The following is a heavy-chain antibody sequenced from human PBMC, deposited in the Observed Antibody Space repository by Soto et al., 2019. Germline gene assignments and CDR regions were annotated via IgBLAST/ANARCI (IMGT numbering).Heavy chain of an antibody. J-gene: IGHJ6*02. CDR1: GGSISSYY. V-gene: IGHV4-59*08. Sequence: SETLSLTCTVSGGSISSYYWSWIRQPPGKGLEWIGYIYYSGSTNYNPSLKSRVTISVDTSKNHFSLKLSSVTAADTAVYYCARRATIAAAGTAPYGMDVWGQGTTVTVSS. D-gene: IGHD6-13*01. CDR3: ARRATIAAAGTAPYGMDV. CDR2: IYYSGST.